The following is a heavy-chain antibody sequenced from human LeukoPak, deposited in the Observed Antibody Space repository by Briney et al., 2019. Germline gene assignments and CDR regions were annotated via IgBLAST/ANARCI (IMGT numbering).Heavy chain of an antibody. D-gene: IGHD2-2*01. CDR1: GFIFRSYA. Sequence: GGSLRLSCAASGFIFRSYAMSWVRQAPGKGLEWVSAISGSGGSTYYADSVKGRFTISRDNSKNTLYLQMNSLRAEDTAVYYCAKDIVVVPAATDYWGQGTLVTVSS. V-gene: IGHV3-23*01. J-gene: IGHJ4*02. CDR3: AKDIVVVPAATDY. CDR2: ISGSGGST.